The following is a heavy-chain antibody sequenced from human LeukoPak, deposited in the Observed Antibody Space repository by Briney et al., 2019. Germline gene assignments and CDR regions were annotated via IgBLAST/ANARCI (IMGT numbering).Heavy chain of an antibody. J-gene: IGHJ4*02. CDR1: GFTFSDYG. CDR2: IWYDGTNK. D-gene: IGHD7-27*01. V-gene: IGHV3-33*01. CDR3: AGSQGKTGDVVDY. Sequence: GGSLRLSCAASGFTFSDYGMHWVRQAPGKGLEWVAVIWYDGTNKYYGGSVKGRFTISRDNSKNMLYLQMNSLRAEDTAVYYCAGSQGKTGDVVDYWGQGTLVTVSS.